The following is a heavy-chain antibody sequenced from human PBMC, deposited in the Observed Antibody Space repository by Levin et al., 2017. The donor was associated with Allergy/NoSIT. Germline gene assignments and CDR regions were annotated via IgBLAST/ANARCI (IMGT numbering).Heavy chain of an antibody. Sequence: GESLKISCAASGFTFSTYAISWVRQAPGKGLEWVSAFSRRDTTHYAVSVKGRFTVSRDNSKNTMYLEMNSLRGDDTAVYYCAREMAGTSGWYTVDYWGQGTAVIVSS. D-gene: IGHD6-19*01. CDR3: AREMAGTSGWYTVDY. J-gene: IGHJ4*02. CDR1: GFTFSTYA. V-gene: IGHV3-23*01. CDR2: FSRRDTT.